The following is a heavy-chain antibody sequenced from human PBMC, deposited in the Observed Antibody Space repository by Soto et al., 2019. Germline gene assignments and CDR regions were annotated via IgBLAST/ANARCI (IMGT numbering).Heavy chain of an antibody. CDR1: GFTFSSYG. D-gene: IGHD3-10*01. CDR3: ASGASLCDY. J-gene: IGHJ4*02. Sequence: QVQLVESGGGVVQPGRSLRLSCAASGFTFSSYGMHWVRQAPGKGLEWVAVIWYDGSNKHYADSVKGRFTISRDNSKNTLYLKMNSLTAADTAEYYCASGASLCDYWGQGTLVTVSS. V-gene: IGHV3-33*01. CDR2: IWYDGSNK.